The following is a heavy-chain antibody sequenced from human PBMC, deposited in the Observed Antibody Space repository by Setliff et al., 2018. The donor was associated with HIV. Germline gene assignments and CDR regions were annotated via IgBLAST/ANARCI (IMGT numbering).Heavy chain of an antibody. V-gene: IGHV4-59*01. CDR1: GASISNDS. Sequence: SETLSLTCTVSGASISNDSWSWIRQSPGKGLEWIGFILNREITNYNPSLQSRVSISMDTSKNQFSLKLHSVTAADTAIYHCAKGGASSHWLGPWGQGTLVTVSS. CDR3: AKGGASSHWLGP. D-gene: IGHD3-16*01. CDR2: ILNREIT. J-gene: IGHJ5*02.